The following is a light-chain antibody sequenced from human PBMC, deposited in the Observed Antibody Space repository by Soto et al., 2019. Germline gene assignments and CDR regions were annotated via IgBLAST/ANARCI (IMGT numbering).Light chain of an antibody. Sequence: EIVLTQSPGTLSLSPGERATLSCRASQSVRNNYLAWYQQKPGQAPRLLIYGISTRDTGIPDRFSGSGSGTDFTLTISRLEPEAFAVYYCQQYGSSFTFGPGTKVDFK. CDR3: QQYGSSFT. CDR2: GIS. J-gene: IGKJ3*01. CDR1: QSVRNNY. V-gene: IGKV3-20*01.